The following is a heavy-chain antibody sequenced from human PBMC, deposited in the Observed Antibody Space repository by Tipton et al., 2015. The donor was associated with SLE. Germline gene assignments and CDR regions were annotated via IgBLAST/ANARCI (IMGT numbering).Heavy chain of an antibody. Sequence: GSLRLSCTVSGYSISSGYYWGWIRQPPGKGLEWIGSIYHSGSTYYNPSLKSRVTISVDTSKNQFSLKLSSVTAADTAVYYCARLGRWWLWGRGTLVTVSS. CDR3: ARLGRWWL. D-gene: IGHD2-15*01. CDR1: GYSISSGYY. J-gene: IGHJ2*01. CDR2: IYHSGST. V-gene: IGHV4-38-2*02.